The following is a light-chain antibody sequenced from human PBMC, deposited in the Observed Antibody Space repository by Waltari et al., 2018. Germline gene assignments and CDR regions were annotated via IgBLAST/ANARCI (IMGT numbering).Light chain of an antibody. J-gene: IGLJ2*01. CDR3: GTWDSNLSAWI. CDR2: DNH. Sequence: QSVLTQPPSVSAAPGQRVTIPCSGGSSNIGSNSVSWYQNLPGTAPKLLIYDNHKRPSGIPDRFSGSKSGTSVTLDITGLQTGDEADYYCGTWDSNLSAWIFGGGTKLTVL. V-gene: IGLV1-51*01. CDR1: SSNIGSNS.